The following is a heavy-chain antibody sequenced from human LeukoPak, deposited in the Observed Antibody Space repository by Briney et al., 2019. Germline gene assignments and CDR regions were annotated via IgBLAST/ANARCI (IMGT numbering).Heavy chain of an antibody. Sequence: GESLKISCKGSGYSFTSYWIGWVRQMPGKGLEWMGIIYPGDSDTRYSPSFQGQATISADKSISTAYLQWNSLKASDTAIYYCARHRCSGGSCYTNWFDPWGQGTLVTVSS. V-gene: IGHV5-51*01. J-gene: IGHJ5*02. D-gene: IGHD2-15*01. CDR2: IYPGDSDT. CDR1: GYSFTSYW. CDR3: ARHRCSGGSCYTNWFDP.